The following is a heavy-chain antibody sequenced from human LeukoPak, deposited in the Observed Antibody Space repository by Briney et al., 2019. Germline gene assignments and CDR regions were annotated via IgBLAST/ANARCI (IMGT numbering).Heavy chain of an antibody. CDR3: ARDAGMADRPPGNWFDP. J-gene: IGHJ5*02. CDR1: GGSITSHS. V-gene: IGHV4-59*11. D-gene: IGHD6-6*01. Sequence: SETLSLTCNVSGGSITSHSWNWIRQSPGKGLEWIGYSYYSGTTNYSPSLKSRVTISLDTSKNQISLKLTSVTAADTAVYYCARDAGMADRPPGNWFDPWGQGTLVTVSS. CDR2: SYYSGTT.